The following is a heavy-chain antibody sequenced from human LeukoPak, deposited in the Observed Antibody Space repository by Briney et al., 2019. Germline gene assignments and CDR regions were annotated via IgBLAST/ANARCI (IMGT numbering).Heavy chain of an antibody. CDR2: ISAYNGNT. Sequence: ASVKVSCKASGYTFTSYGISWVRQAPGQRLEWMGWISAYNGNTNYAQKLQGRVTMTTDTSTSTAYMELRSLRSDDTAVYYCARFEWGVYGGNRYYYYGMDVWGQGTTVTVSS. D-gene: IGHD4-23*01. J-gene: IGHJ6*02. V-gene: IGHV1-18*01. CDR1: GYTFTSYG. CDR3: ARFEWGVYGGNRYYYYGMDV.